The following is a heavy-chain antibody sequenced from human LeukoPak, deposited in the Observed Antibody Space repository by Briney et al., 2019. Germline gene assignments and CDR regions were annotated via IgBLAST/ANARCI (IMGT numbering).Heavy chain of an antibody. Sequence: GGSLRLSCAASGFTFSSYSMNWVRQAPGKGLEWVSAISGSGGSTYYADSVKGRFTISRDNSKNTLYLQMNSLRAEDTAVYYCAKDYGDYVSPSDYWGQGTLVTVSS. CDR2: ISGSGGST. CDR3: AKDYGDYVSPSDY. J-gene: IGHJ4*02. D-gene: IGHD4-17*01. V-gene: IGHV3-23*01. CDR1: GFTFSSYS.